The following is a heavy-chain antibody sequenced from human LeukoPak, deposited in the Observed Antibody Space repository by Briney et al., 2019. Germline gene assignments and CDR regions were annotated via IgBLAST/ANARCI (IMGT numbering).Heavy chain of an antibody. CDR3: ASYHDYGDYVDY. CDR2: INPNSGGT. D-gene: IGHD4-17*01. CDR1: GYTFTGYY. Sequence: TSVKVSCKASGYTFTGYYMHWVRQGPGQGLEWMGRINPNSGGTNYAQKFQGRVTMTRDTSISTAYMELSRLRSDDTAVYYCASYHDYGDYVDYWGQGTLVTVSS. V-gene: IGHV1-2*06. J-gene: IGHJ4*02.